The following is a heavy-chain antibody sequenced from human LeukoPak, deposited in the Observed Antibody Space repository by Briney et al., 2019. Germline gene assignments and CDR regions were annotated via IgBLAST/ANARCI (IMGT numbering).Heavy chain of an antibody. CDR3: ARDSDFWSGSNDAFDI. CDR1: GYTFTSYG. D-gene: IGHD3-3*01. Sequence: ASVKVSCKASGYTFTSYGISWVRQAPGQGLEWRGWISAYNGNTNYAQKLQGRVTMTTDTSTSTAYMELRSLRSDDTAVYYCARDSDFWSGSNDAFDIWGQGTMVTVSS. V-gene: IGHV1-18*01. J-gene: IGHJ3*02. CDR2: ISAYNGNT.